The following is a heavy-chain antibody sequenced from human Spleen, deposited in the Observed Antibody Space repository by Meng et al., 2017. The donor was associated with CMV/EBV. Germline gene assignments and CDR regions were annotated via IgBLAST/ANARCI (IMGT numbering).Heavy chain of an antibody. Sequence: GGSLRLSCAASGFTFHDFGMGWVRQAPGKGLVWVSRITADGTITSYADSVRGRFTISRDNAKNTLYLQMDSLRAEDTAMYYCARDATLPDYWGQGTLVTVSS. CDR3: ARDATLPDY. D-gene: IGHD2-2*01. J-gene: IGHJ4*02. CDR2: ITADGTIT. V-gene: IGHV3-74*01. CDR1: GFTFHDFG.